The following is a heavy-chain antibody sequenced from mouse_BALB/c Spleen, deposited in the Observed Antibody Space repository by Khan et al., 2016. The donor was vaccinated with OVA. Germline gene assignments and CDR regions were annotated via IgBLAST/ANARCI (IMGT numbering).Heavy chain of an antibody. Sequence: LVESGPELKKPGETVRISCKASGYTFTTAGMQWVQKMPGKGLKWIGWINTHSGVPKYAEDFKGRFAFSLDTSASTAYLQITNLKNEDTATYFGARGGVAYYRNDGGAMDYWGQGTSVTVSS. CDR1: GYTFTTAG. CDR2: INTHSGVP. CDR3: ARGGVAYYRNDGGAMDY. D-gene: IGHD2-14*01. J-gene: IGHJ4*01. V-gene: IGHV9-4*02.